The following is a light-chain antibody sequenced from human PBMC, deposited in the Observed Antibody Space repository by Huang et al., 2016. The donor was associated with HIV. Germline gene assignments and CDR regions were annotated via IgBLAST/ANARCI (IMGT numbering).Light chain of an antibody. CDR3: QQLNSYPRT. J-gene: IGKJ1*01. CDR2: AAS. V-gene: IGKV1-9*01. Sequence: IQLTQSPSSLSASVGDRVTITCRASQGISSYLAWYQEKSGKAPKLLIYAASTLQSGGPSRFSGSGSGTDFTLTISSLQSEDCATYYGQQLNSYPRTFGQGTKVEIK. CDR1: QGISSY.